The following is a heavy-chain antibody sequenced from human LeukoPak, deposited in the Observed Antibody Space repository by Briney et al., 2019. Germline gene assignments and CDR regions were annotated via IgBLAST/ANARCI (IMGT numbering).Heavy chain of an antibody. CDR1: GGTFSSYA. J-gene: IGHJ5*02. CDR3: ASKAGNWFDP. Sequence: SVKVSCKASGGTFSSYACSWVRQAPGQGLEWMGGIIPIFGTANYAQKFQGRVTITTDESTSTAYMELSSLRSEDTAVYYCASKAGNWFDPWGQGTLVTVSS. V-gene: IGHV1-69*05. CDR2: IIPIFGTA.